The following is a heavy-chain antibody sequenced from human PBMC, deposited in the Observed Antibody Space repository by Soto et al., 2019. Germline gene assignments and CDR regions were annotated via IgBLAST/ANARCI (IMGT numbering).Heavy chain of an antibody. CDR3: ASNYYDSSGQGPSDDFDI. Sequence: GASVKVSCKASGYTFTSYAMHWVRQAPGQRLEWMGWINAGNGNTKYSQKFQGRVTITRDTSASTAYMELSSLRSEDTAVYYCASNYYDSSGQGPSDDFDIWGQGTMVTVSS. J-gene: IGHJ3*02. V-gene: IGHV1-3*01. CDR2: INAGNGNT. D-gene: IGHD3-22*01. CDR1: GYTFTSYA.